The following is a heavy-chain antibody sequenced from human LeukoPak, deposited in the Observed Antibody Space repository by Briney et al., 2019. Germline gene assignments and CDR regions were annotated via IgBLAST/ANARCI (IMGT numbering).Heavy chain of an antibody. D-gene: IGHD2-21*02. CDR1: GGTFSSYA. J-gene: IGHJ5*02. CDR2: IIPIFGTA. V-gene: IGHV1-69*13. Sequence: SVKVSCKASGGTFSSYAISWVRQAPGQGLEWMGGIIPIFGTANYAQKFQGRVTITADESTSTAYMELSSLRSEDTAVYYCARSIVVVTATPGWFDPWGQGTLVTVSS. CDR3: ARSIVVVTATPGWFDP.